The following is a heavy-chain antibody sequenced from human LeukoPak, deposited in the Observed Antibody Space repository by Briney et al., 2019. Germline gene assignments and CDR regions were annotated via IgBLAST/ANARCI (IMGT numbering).Heavy chain of an antibody. CDR1: GGTFSSYA. J-gene: IGHJ4*02. CDR3: ARSGSYYVAAVDY. V-gene: IGHV1-69*06. D-gene: IGHD1-26*01. Sequence: GASVKVSCKASGGTFSSYAISWVRQAPGQGLEWMGGIIPIFGTANYAQKFQGRVTITADKSTSTAYMELSSLRSEDTAVYYCARSGSYYVAAVDYWGQGTLVTVSS. CDR2: IIPIFGTA.